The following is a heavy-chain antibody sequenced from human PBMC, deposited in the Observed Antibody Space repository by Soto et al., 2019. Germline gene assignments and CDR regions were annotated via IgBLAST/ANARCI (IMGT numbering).Heavy chain of an antibody. CDR2: ISACNGNT. V-gene: IGHV1-18*01. J-gene: IGHJ4*02. D-gene: IGHD1-26*01. CDR3: ARDDSGFSGSHYIDYFNY. Sequence: GASVKVSCKASGYTFTSYGISWVRQAPGQGLEWMGWISACNGNTYYSEHFQGRVTMTTDTSTSTVYMQLSSLTSEDTAVYYCARDDSGFSGSHYIDYFNYWGQGALVTVSS. CDR1: GYTFTSYG.